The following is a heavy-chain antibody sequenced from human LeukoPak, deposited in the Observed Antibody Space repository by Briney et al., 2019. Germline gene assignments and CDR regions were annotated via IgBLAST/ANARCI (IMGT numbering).Heavy chain of an antibody. CDR3: PSVGGSIVRGPYFHY. Sequence: PGGSLRLSCAASGFTFSSYSMNWVRQAPGKGLEWVSYISSSSSTIYYADSVKGRFTISRDNAKNSLYLQMNSLRAEDTAVYYCPSVGGSIVRGPYFHYWGQGTLLTVSS. CDR2: ISSSSSTI. J-gene: IGHJ4*02. CDR1: GFTFSSYS. V-gene: IGHV3-48*01. D-gene: IGHD3-10*01.